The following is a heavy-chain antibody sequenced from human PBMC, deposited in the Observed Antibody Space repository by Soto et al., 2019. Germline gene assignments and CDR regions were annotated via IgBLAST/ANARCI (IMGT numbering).Heavy chain of an antibody. CDR3: AGQVGHSSGSLYYYYGMDV. J-gene: IGHJ6*02. D-gene: IGHD3-22*01. Sequence: LSETLSLTCTVSAGSISSYYWSWIRQPPGKGLEWIGYIYYSGSTNYNPSLKSRVTISVDTSKNQFSLKLSSVTAADTAVYYCAGQVGHSSGSLYYYYGMDVWGQGTTVTVSS. V-gene: IGHV4-59*01. CDR2: IYYSGST. CDR1: AGSISSYY.